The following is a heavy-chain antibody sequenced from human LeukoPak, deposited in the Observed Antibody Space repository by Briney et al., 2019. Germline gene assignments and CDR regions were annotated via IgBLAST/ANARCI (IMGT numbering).Heavy chain of an antibody. CDR2: INHSGST. CDR1: GGSFSGYY. D-gene: IGHD3-10*01. J-gene: IGHJ4*02. CDR3: ARGTMVRGVIRHFDY. V-gene: IGHV4-34*01. Sequence: NPSETLSLTCAVYGGSFSGYYWNWIRQPPGKGLEWIGEINHSGSTTYNPSLKSRVTISVDTSKNQFSLKLSSVTAADTAVYYCARGTMVRGVIRHFDYWGQGTLVTVSS.